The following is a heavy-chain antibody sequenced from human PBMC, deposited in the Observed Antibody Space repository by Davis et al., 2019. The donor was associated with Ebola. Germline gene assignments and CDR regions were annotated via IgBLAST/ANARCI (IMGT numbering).Heavy chain of an antibody. J-gene: IGHJ6*02. CDR2: INPSDGSA. CDR3: ARDAVGNSGDDYYYYGMDV. CDR1: RYTFSNYY. V-gene: IGHV1-46*03. Sequence: ASVTVSCKASRYTFSNYYIHWVRRAPGQGLEWLGIINPSDGSATFAQKFQARVSMARDTSTSTVYMELSSLRSEDTAVYYCARDAVGNSGDDYYYYGMDVWGQGTTVTVSS. D-gene: IGHD5-12*01.